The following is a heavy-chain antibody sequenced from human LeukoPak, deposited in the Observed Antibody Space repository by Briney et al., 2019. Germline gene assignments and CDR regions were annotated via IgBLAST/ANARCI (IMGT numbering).Heavy chain of an antibody. CDR3: AKAPLSRAQLWLF. Sequence: PGRSLRLSCAASGFTFSSYAMHWVRQAPGKGLEWVAVIWYDGSNKYYADSVKGRFTISRDNSKNTLYLQMNSLRAEDTAVYYCAKAPLSRAQLWLFWGQGTLVTVSS. D-gene: IGHD5-18*01. CDR1: GFTFSSYA. J-gene: IGHJ4*02. V-gene: IGHV3-33*06. CDR2: IWYDGSNK.